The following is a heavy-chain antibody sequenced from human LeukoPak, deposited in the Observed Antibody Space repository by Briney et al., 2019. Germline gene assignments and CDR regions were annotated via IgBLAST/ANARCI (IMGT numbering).Heavy chain of an antibody. D-gene: IGHD4-23*01. V-gene: IGHV4-61*02. Sequence: PSETLSLTCTVPGGSISSGSYYWSWIRQPAGKGLEWIGRIYTSGSTNYNPSLKSRVTISVDTSKNQFSLKLSSVTAADTAVYYCARERTTVVPNWFDPWGQGTLVTVSS. CDR2: IYTSGST. J-gene: IGHJ5*02. CDR3: ARERTTVVPNWFDP. CDR1: GGSISSGSYY.